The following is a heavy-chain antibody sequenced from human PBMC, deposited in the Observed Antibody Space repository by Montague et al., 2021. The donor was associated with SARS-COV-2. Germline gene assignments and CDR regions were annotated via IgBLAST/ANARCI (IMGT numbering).Heavy chain of an antibody. D-gene: IGHD5-24*01. CDR1: GGSISSSNW. CDR2: IYHSGRT. CDR3: AVQELAYFDY. J-gene: IGHJ4*02. V-gene: IGHV4-4*02. Sequence: SETLSLTCAVSGGSISSSNWWSWVRQPPGKGLEWIGEIYHSGRTNYNPSLKSRVTISVDESTGQFSLKLRSVTAADTAVYYCAVQELAYFDYWGRGTLVTVSS.